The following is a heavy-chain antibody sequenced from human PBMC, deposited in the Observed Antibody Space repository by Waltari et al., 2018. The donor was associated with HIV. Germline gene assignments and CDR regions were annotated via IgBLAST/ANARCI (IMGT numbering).Heavy chain of an antibody. D-gene: IGHD6-19*01. CDR2: MNPNSGDT. CDR3: VRAAIYSRGCFDY. J-gene: IGHJ4*02. V-gene: IGHV1-8*01. Sequence: QVQLVQSGAEVKKPGASVKVSCKASGYTFTRYDINWVRQATGQGLEWMGWMNPNSGDTGYAQKFQGRINMTSNTSISTVYMELSSLTSEETAVYYCVRAAIYSRGCFDYWGQGTLVTVSS. CDR1: GYTFTRYD.